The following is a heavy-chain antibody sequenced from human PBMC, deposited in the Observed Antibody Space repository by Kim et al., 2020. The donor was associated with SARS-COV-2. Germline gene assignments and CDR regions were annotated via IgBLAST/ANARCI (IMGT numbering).Heavy chain of an antibody. D-gene: IGHD6-13*01. CDR3: AKDKFQRIAAAENWFDP. J-gene: IGHJ5*02. V-gene: IGHV3-43*01. Sequence: VKGRFTSSRDNSKNALYLQMNSLRTEDTALYYCAKDKFQRIAAAENWFDPWGQGTLVTVSS.